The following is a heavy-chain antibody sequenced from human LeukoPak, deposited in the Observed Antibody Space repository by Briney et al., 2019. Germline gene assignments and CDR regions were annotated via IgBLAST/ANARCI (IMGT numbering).Heavy chain of an antibody. D-gene: IGHD4-23*01. CDR1: GGSISGSSQY. V-gene: IGHV4-39*07. J-gene: IGHJ4*02. CDR2: IYYAGST. Sequence: SETLSLTCTVSGGSISGSSQYWGWIRQPPGKGLGWIASIYYAGSTYYNPSLKSRVTISVDTSKNQFSLSLSSVTAADTAVYYCARGGGNGYYFDYWGQGILVTVSS. CDR3: ARGGGNGYYFDY.